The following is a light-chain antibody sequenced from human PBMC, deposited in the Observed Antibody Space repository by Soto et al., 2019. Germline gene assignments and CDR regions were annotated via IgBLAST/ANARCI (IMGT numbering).Light chain of an antibody. CDR1: QSLLQSDGKTY. CDR2: EGS. V-gene: IGKV2D-29*01. Sequence: DIALTQTPLSQSVTPGQPASISCKSSQSLLQSDGKTYLYWYLQRPGQPPQILIYEGSKRFSGVPDRFSGSGAGTDFTLKISRVEAEDVGVYYCMQSTQLPRTFGPGTKLEIK. J-gene: IGKJ2*01. CDR3: MQSTQLPRT.